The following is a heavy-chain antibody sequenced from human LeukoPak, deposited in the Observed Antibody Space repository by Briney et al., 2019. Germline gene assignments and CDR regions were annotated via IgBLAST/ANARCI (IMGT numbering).Heavy chain of an antibody. CDR3: TREGITAVADY. J-gene: IGHJ4*02. CDR1: GCTFSSYW. V-gene: IGHV3-7*01. CDR2: IKQDGSEK. D-gene: IGHD6-13*01. Sequence: GGSLRLSCAASGCTFSSYWMSWVRQAPGKGLEWVANIKQDGSEKYYVDSVKGRFTISRDNAKNSLYLQLNSLRAEDTAVYYCTREGITAVADYWGQGTLVTVFS.